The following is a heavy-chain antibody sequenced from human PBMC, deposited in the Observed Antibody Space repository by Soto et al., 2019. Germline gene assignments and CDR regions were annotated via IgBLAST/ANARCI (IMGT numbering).Heavy chain of an antibody. CDR3: ARVGWTSLTFFDY. D-gene: IGHD4-17*01. CDR1: GFTFSSYA. CDR2: ISSSSYI. J-gene: IGHJ4*02. V-gene: IGHV3-21*04. Sequence: GGSLRLSCAASGFTFSSYAMSWVRQAPGKGLEWVSSISSSSYIYYADSVKGRFTISRDNAKNSLYLQMNSLRAEDTAVYYCARVGWTSLTFFDYWGQGTLVTVSS.